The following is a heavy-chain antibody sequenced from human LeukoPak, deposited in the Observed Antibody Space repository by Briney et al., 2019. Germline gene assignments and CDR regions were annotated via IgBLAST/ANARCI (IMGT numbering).Heavy chain of an antibody. J-gene: IGHJ5*02. CDR2: ISSSSKYT. D-gene: IGHD2-2*01. CDR3: ARSPCSSTRCYHS. V-gene: IGHV3-11*06. Sequence: GGSLRLSCAASGFPFSDYYMSWVRQAPGKGLEWVSYISSSSKYTNYVDSVKGRFTISRDNAKNSLNLQMSSLRVEDTAVYYCARSPCSSTRCYHSWGQGTLVTVSS. CDR1: GFPFSDYY.